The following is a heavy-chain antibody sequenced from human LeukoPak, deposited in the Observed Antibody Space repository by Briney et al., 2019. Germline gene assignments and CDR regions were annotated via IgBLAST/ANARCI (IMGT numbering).Heavy chain of an antibody. CDR1: GYSISSGYY. Sequence: SETLSLTCTVSGYSISSGYYWGWIRQPPGKGLAWIGSIYHSGSTYYNPSLKSRVTISVDTSKNQFSLKLSSVTAADTAVYYCARAIGYYYDSSAAFDIWGQGTMVTVSS. J-gene: IGHJ3*02. CDR2: IYHSGST. D-gene: IGHD3-22*01. V-gene: IGHV4-38-2*02. CDR3: ARAIGYYYDSSAAFDI.